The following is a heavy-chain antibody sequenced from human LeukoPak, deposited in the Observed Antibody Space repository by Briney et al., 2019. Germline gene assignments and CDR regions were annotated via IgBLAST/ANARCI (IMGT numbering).Heavy chain of an antibody. V-gene: IGHV3-7*01. CDR3: ARGYCSGGSCYDY. CDR2: IKEDGSEK. CDR1: EFTFSSYW. D-gene: IGHD2-15*01. Sequence: PGGSLRLSCAASEFTFSSYWMSWVRQAPGKGLEWVANIKEDGSEKYYVDSVKGRFTASRDNGKNSLYLQMNSLRAEDTAVYYCARGYCSGGSCYDYWGQGTPVTVSS. J-gene: IGHJ4*02.